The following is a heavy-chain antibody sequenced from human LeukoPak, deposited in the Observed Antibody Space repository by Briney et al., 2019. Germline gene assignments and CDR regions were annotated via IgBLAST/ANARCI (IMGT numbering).Heavy chain of an antibody. V-gene: IGHV3-33*06. Sequence: GGSLRLSCAGSEFTFSTSGMHWVRQAPGKGLEWVAVIWYDGSNKYYADSVKGRFSISRDNSKNMLYLQVNSLRAEDTAVYYCAKFGAAAGSGYDYWGQGTLVTVSS. CDR2: IWYDGSNK. D-gene: IGHD6-13*01. J-gene: IGHJ4*02. CDR3: AKFGAAAGSGYDY. CDR1: EFTFSTSG.